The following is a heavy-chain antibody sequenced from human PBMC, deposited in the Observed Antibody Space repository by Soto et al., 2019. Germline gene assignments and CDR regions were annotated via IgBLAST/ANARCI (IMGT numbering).Heavy chain of an antibody. CDR3: ARDRSGWYDF. CDR1: GYPFTSNS. J-gene: IGHJ4*02. D-gene: IGHD6-19*01. V-gene: IGHV1-18*01. Sequence: QVHLVKSGPEVKKTGASVKVSCKTSGYPFTSNSLSWVRRAPGQGLEWMGWISPHNGNAKYAQKFQDIVTMTADSAASTVYMESRSLRSDVSAVFYCARDRSGWYDFWGQGTLVTVSA. CDR2: ISPHNGNA.